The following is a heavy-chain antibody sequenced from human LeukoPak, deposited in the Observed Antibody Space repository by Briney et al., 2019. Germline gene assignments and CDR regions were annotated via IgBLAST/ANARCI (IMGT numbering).Heavy chain of an antibody. D-gene: IGHD3-3*01. CDR2: IYYSGST. CDR1: GGSISSYY. CDR3: ARVDAAYYDFWSGYPYGMDV. J-gene: IGHJ6*02. Sequence: PSETLSLTCTVSGGSISSYYWSWIRQPPGKGLEWIGYIYYSGSTNYNPSLKSRVTISVDTSKNQFSLKLSSVTAADTAVYYCARVDAAYYDFWSGYPYGMDVWGQGTTVTVSS. V-gene: IGHV4-59*01.